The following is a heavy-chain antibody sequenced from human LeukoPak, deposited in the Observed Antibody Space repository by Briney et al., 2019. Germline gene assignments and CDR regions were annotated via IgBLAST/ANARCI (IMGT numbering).Heavy chain of an antibody. J-gene: IGHJ4*02. CDR1: GFTFSGYA. Sequence: GGSLRLSCAASGFTFSGYALHWVRQAPGKGLEWVAVISYHASIEYYADSVKGRFTISRDNSKNTLYLQMNSLRAEDTAVYYCAKDRAREAYCGGDCYSPPDYWGQGTLVTVSS. CDR3: AKDRAREAYCGGDCYSPPDY. D-gene: IGHD2-21*02. CDR2: ISYHASIE. V-gene: IGHV3-30*04.